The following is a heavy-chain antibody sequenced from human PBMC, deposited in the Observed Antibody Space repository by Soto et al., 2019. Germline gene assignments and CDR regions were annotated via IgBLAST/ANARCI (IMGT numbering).Heavy chain of an antibody. D-gene: IGHD3-10*01. Sequence: GSVKVSCKASGYTFTGYYMHWVRQAPGQGLEWMGWINPNSGGTNYAQKFQGRVTMTRDTSISTAYMELSRLRSDDTAVYYCAREVGGFGELSPYYYYGMDVWGQGTTVTVSS. J-gene: IGHJ6*02. CDR2: INPNSGGT. CDR1: GYTFTGYY. V-gene: IGHV1-2*02. CDR3: AREVGGFGELSPYYYYGMDV.